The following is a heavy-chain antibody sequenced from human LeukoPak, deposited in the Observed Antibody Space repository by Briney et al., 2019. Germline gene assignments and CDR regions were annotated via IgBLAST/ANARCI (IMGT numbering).Heavy chain of an antibody. D-gene: IGHD3-10*01. J-gene: IGHJ6*04. CDR1: GGTFSSYT. Sequence: SVKVSCKASGGTFSSYTISWVRQAPGQGVEWMGGIFPIFGTANYAQKFQGRVTITADESTSTAYMELSSLRSEDTAVYYCARGYYYGSGREDGMDVWGKGTTVTVSS. V-gene: IGHV1-69*01. CDR3: ARGYYYGSGREDGMDV. CDR2: IFPIFGTA.